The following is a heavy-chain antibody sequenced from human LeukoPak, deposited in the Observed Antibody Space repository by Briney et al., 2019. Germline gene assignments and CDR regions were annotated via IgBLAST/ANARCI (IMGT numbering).Heavy chain of an antibody. CDR2: INHSGST. CDR3: ARGGVTIFGVVARYGMDV. D-gene: IGHD3-3*01. Sequence: SETLSITCAVYGGSFSGYYWSWIRQPPGKGLEWIGEINHSGSTNYNPSLKSRVTISVDTSKNQFSLKLSSVTAADTAVYYCARGGVTIFGVVARYGMDVWGQGTTVTVSS. J-gene: IGHJ6*02. V-gene: IGHV4-34*01. CDR1: GGSFSGYY.